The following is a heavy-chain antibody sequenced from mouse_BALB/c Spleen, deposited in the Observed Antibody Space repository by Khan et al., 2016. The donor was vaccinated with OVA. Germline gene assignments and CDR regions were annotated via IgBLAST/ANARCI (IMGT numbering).Heavy chain of an antibody. J-gene: IGHJ3*01. V-gene: IGHV6-6*02. CDR3: TRPYGAY. D-gene: IGHD1-1*02. CDR1: GFTFSNYW. Sequence: EVKLEVSGGGLVQPGGSMKLSCVASGFTFSNYWMNWVRQSPEKGLEWVAEIRLKSNNYATHYVESVKGRFTISRDDSKSSVYLQMNNLRAEDTGIYYCTRPYGAYWGQGTLVTVSA. CDR2: IRLKSNNYAT.